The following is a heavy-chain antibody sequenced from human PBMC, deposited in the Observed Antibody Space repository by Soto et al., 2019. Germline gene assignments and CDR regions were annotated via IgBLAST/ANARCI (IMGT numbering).Heavy chain of an antibody. CDR1: GFTFSSYS. CDR3: ARVSGFWTGLPPFDY. J-gene: IGHJ4*02. D-gene: IGHD3-3*01. V-gene: IGHV3-48*02. CDR2: ISSSSSTI. Sequence: EVQLVESGGGLVQPGGSLRLSCAASGFTFSSYSMNWVRQAPGKGLEWVSYISSSSSTIYYADSVKGRFTNSRDNAKNSLYLQMNSLRDEDTAVYYCARVSGFWTGLPPFDYWGQGTLVTVSS.